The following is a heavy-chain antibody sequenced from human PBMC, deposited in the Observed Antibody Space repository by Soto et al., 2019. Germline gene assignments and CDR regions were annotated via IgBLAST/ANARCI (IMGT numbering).Heavy chain of an antibody. CDR1: GASISSGSYC. V-gene: IGHV4-31*03. D-gene: IGHD6-6*01. J-gene: IGHJ5*02. CDR2: ISYSGST. Sequence: SETLSLTCTVSGASISSGSYCWTWIRQHPGKGLEWIGYISYSGSTHYNPSLKTRLTISLDTSKNQFSLKLSSVTAADTAVYYCAREDASRIERWLDPWGQGPLVTVYS. CDR3: AREDASRIERWLDP.